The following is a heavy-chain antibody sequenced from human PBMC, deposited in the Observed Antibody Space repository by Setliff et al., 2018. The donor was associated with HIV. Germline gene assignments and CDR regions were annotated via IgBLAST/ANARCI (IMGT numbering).Heavy chain of an antibody. D-gene: IGHD6-13*01. CDR3: ARGRMAAAGMFIPRALDY. J-gene: IGHJ4*02. V-gene: IGHV1-69*05. Sequence: ASVKVSCKGSGDTFRNYATNWVRLATGQGLEWMGEIMALFQRTQYAQKSQGRVTFNTVESTSTAYKELRSLRSDDTTIFYCARGRMAAAGMFIPRALDYWGQVTLVTVSS. CDR2: IMALFQRT. CDR1: GDTFRNYA.